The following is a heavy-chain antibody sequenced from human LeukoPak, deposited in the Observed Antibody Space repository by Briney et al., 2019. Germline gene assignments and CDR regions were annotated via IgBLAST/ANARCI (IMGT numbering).Heavy chain of an antibody. CDR1: GYTLTELS. CDR3: ATDLPLSGWYGSDI. J-gene: IGHJ3*02. V-gene: IGHV1-24*01. Sequence: GASVKVSCKVSGYTLTELSMHWVRQAPGKGLEWMGGFDPEDGETIYAQKFQGRVTMTEDTSTDTAYMELSSLRSEDTAVYYCATDLPLSGWYGSDIWGQGTMVTVSS. D-gene: IGHD6-19*01. CDR2: FDPEDGET.